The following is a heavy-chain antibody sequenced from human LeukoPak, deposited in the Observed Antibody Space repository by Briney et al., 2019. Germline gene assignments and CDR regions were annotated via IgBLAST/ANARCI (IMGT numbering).Heavy chain of an antibody. V-gene: IGHV3-7*01. Sequence: GGSLRLSCAASGFTFSSYWMSWVRKAPGKGLEWVANIKQDGSEKYYVDSVKGRFTISRDNSKNTLYLQMNSLRAEDTAVYYCAKDKANGGAGYWGQGTLVTVSS. D-gene: IGHD6-19*01. CDR3: AKDKANGGAGY. CDR1: GFTFSSYW. J-gene: IGHJ4*02. CDR2: IKQDGSEK.